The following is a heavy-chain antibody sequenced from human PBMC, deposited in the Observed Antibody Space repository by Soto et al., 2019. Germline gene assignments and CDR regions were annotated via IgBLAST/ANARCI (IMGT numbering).Heavy chain of an antibody. J-gene: IGHJ3*02. CDR3: ARGLYYYGSSGPDDAFEI. D-gene: IGHD3-22*01. V-gene: IGHV1-8*01. Sequence: QVQLVQSGAEVKKPGASVKVSCKTSGYTFTSYDINWVRQATGQGLEWMGWMNPNSGNTGYAQKFQGRVTMTRNTSISTAYMELSSLRSEDTAVYYCARGLYYYGSSGPDDAFEIWGQGTMVTVSS. CDR2: MNPNSGNT. CDR1: GYTFTSYD.